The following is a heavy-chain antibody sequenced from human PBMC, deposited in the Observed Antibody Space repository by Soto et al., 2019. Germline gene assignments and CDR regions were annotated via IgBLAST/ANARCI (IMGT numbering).Heavy chain of an antibody. V-gene: IGHV3-48*02. J-gene: IGHJ6*02. CDR2: ISSSSSSR. D-gene: IGHD3-16*01. Sequence: GGSLRLSCVASGFTFSSYSMNWVRQAPGKGLEWVSYISSSSSSRYYADSVKGRFTISRDNAKNSLYLQMNSLRDEDTAVYYYARPGWGSYSGMDVWGQGTRVTVSS. CDR3: ARPGWGSYSGMDV. CDR1: GFTFSSYS.